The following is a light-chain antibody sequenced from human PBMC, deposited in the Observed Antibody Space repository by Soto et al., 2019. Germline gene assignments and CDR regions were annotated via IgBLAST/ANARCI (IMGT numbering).Light chain of an antibody. CDR2: SFN. V-gene: IGLV1-40*01. CDR1: RSNIGAGYD. J-gene: IGLJ1*01. Sequence: QSVLTQPPSASGAPGQTVPISCTGSRSNIGAGYDIHWYQFLPGTAPKLLLYSFNKRPSGIPDRFSGSKSGTSASLAITGLQPADEADYYCQSYDDSLSGSGVFGTGTKVTVL. CDR3: QSYDDSLSGSGV.